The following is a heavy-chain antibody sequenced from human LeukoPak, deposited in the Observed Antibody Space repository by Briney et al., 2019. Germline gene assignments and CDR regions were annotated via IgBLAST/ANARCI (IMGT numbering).Heavy chain of an antibody. CDR2: NKANRGDT. V-gene: IGHV1-2*02. CDR3: ARKAEGQPVDY. Sequence: ASLKVSCKASGYSFTDYSIHWVRQAPGQGLEWMGWNKANRGDTNYAQKFKGRVTMTRSTSISTAYMELSSLRSDDTAVYFCARKAEGQPVDYWGQGTLVTVSS. J-gene: IGHJ4*02. CDR1: GYSFTDYS. D-gene: IGHD6-6*01.